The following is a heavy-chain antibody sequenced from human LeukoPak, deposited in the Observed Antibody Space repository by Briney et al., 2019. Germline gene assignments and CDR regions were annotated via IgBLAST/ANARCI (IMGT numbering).Heavy chain of an antibody. CDR1: GFTFSSYD. CDR3: AREELNSLDC. V-gene: IGHV3-33*01. Sequence: GGSLRLSCAASGFTFSSYDMHWVRQAPGKGLEWVAVIWSDGSYRYYGDSVKGRFTISRDNSRNTLYLQMNSLRAEDTAVYYCAREELNSLDCWGQGTLVTVSS. D-gene: IGHD4-23*01. J-gene: IGHJ4*02. CDR2: IWSDGSYR.